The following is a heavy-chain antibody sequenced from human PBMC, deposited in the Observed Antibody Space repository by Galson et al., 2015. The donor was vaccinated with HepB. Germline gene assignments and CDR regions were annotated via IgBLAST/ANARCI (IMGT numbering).Heavy chain of an antibody. CDR1: GFTFSSYA. J-gene: IGHJ2*01. Sequence: SLRLSCAASGFTFSSYAMSWVRQAPGKGLEWVSVIYSGGSTYYADSVKGRFTISRDNSKNTLYLQMNSLRAEDTAVYYCARGACSGGSCYSRDWYFDLWGRGTLVTVSS. CDR2: IYSGGST. CDR3: ARGACSGGSCYSRDWYFDL. V-gene: IGHV3-53*01. D-gene: IGHD2-15*01.